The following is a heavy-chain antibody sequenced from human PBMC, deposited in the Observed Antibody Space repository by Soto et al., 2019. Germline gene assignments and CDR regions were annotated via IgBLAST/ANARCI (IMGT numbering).Heavy chain of an antibody. D-gene: IGHD3-9*01. CDR1: GFTFSSYS. J-gene: IGHJ4*02. CDR3: ARERRRYDILTGYYNAGGFDY. CDR2: ISSSSSYI. Sequence: GGSLRLSCAASGFTFSSYSMNWVRQAPGKGLEWVSSISSSSSYIYYADSVKGRFTISRDNAKNSLYLQMNSLRAEDTAVYYCARERRRYDILTGYYNAGGFDYWGQGTLVTVSS. V-gene: IGHV3-21*01.